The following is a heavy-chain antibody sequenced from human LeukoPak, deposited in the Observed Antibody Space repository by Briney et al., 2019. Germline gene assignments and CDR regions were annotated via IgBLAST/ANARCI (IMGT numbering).Heavy chain of an antibody. CDR1: GVSITSGSYY. CDR2: VHHSGNN. V-gene: IGHV4-39*02. CDR3: ARSRWIVAGPFDY. J-gene: IGHJ4*02. Sequence: PSETLSLTCGVSGVSITSGSYYWGWIRQPPGKGLEWIGSVHHSGNNHSNPSLKSRVTVSVDTSKNHFSLKLKSVTAADTAVFYCARSRWIVAGPFDYWGQGSLVTVSS. D-gene: IGHD3-22*01.